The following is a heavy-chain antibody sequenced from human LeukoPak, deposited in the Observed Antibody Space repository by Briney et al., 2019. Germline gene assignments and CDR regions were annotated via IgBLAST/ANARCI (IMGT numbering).Heavy chain of an antibody. CDR2: ISSSGSTM. CDR3: ARGGPYGDYPRFDP. Sequence: PGGSLRLSCAASGFTFSDYYMSWIRQAPGEGLEWVSYISSSGSTMYYADSVKGRFTISRDNAKNSLYLQMNSLRAEDTAVYYCARGGPYGDYPRFDPWGQGTLVTVSS. J-gene: IGHJ5*02. V-gene: IGHV3-11*01. CDR1: GFTFSDYY. D-gene: IGHD4-17*01.